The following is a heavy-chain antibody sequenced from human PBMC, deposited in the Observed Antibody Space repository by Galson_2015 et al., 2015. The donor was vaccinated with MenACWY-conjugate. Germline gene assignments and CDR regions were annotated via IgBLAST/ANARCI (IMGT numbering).Heavy chain of an antibody. CDR2: ISYDGSNN. Sequence: SLRLSCAASGFTFSTYAMHWVRQAPGKGLEWVAVISYDGSNNYYADSVKGRFIISRDNPKNTLSLHVSSLKPEDTAVYYCARGAGELYYFDYWGQGTLVTVSS. D-gene: IGHD1-26*01. CDR1: GFTFSTYA. CDR3: ARGAGELYYFDY. J-gene: IGHJ4*02. V-gene: IGHV3-30*04.